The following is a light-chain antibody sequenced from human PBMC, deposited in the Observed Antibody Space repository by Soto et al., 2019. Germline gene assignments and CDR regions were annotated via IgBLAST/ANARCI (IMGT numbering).Light chain of an antibody. CDR3: QQSYSTPYT. Sequence: DIPMTQSPSTLSGSVGDRVTITCRASQTISSWLAWYQQKPGKAPKLLIYKASTLKSGVPSRFSGSGSGTEFTLTISSLQPEDFATYYCQQSYSTPYTFGQGTKLEIK. CDR2: KAS. V-gene: IGKV1-5*03. CDR1: QTISSW. J-gene: IGKJ2*01.